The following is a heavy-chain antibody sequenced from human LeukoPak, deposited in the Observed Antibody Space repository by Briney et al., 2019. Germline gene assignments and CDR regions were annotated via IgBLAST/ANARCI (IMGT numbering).Heavy chain of an antibody. J-gene: IGHJ4*02. CDR1: GYSINNAHY. CDR2: ISQSGIT. D-gene: IGHD2-15*01. CDR3: ARASVEHSIVAGDYFDY. Sequence: SDTLSLTCAVSGYSINNAHYWAWIRQPPGKGLEWIGNISQSGITSYNPSLKSRVTISLDTSKNHFSLNLRSVTAADTAVYFCARASVEHSIVAGDYFDYWGQGTLVTVSS. V-gene: IGHV4-38-2*01.